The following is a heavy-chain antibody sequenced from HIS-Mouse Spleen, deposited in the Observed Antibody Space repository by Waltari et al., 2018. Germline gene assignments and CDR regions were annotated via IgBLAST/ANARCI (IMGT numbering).Heavy chain of an antibody. J-gene: IGHJ2*01. V-gene: IGHV4-39*07. CDR3: AREIPYSSSWYDWYFDL. Sequence: QLQLQESGPGLVKPSETLSLTCTVSGGSISSSSSSWDWIRQPPGKGLEWIGSIYYSGSTYYNPSLKSRVTISVDTSKNQFSLKLSSVTAADTAVYYCAREIPYSSSWYDWYFDLWGRGTLVTVSS. CDR2: IYYSGST. CDR1: GGSISSSSSS. D-gene: IGHD6-13*01.